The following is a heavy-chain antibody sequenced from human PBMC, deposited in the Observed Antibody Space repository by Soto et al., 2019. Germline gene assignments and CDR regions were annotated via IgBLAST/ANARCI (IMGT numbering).Heavy chain of an antibody. V-gene: IGHV4-61*01. CDR3: ARSDGRY. J-gene: IGHJ4*02. CDR2: IYHSGST. Sequence: SETLSLTCAASGGSISSNNCWSWIRQPPGKGLEWIGYIYHSGSTNYNPSLKSRVTISVDTSKNQFSLKLSSVTAADTAVYYCARSDGRYWGQGTLVTVS. CDR1: GGSISSNNC.